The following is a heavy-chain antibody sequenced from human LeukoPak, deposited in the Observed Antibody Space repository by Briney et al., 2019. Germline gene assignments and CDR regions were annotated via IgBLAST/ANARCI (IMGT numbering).Heavy chain of an antibody. J-gene: IGHJ4*02. D-gene: IGHD2-21*02. Sequence: ASVRVSCKASGYTFSNYGFSWVRQAPGQGLEWMGWISANNGNTNYAQKLQGRVTMTTDTSTSTAYMELKSLRSEDTAVYYCARDGDWARSSVYWGQGTLVTVSS. CDR1: GYTFSNYG. CDR3: ARDGDWARSSVY. CDR2: ISANNGNT. V-gene: IGHV1-18*01.